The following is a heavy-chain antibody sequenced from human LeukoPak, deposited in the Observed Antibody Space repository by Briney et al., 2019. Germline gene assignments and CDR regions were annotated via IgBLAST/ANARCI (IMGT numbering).Heavy chain of an antibody. Sequence: PSETLSLTCTVSGDLINCYLWIWVRQPPGKGLEWIAYVRDNGENNYNPSLKSRVAISVDTANNQISLRLDFVTAADTAIYFCARQPVNTTASEIWGLGTMVTVSS. CDR3: ARQPVNTTASEI. V-gene: IGHV4-59*08. J-gene: IGHJ3*02. CDR2: VRDNGEN. CDR1: GDLINCYL. D-gene: IGHD1-1*01.